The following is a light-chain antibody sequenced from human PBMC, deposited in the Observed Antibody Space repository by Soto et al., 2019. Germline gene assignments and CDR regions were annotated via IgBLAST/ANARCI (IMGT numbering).Light chain of an antibody. CDR2: GHS. J-gene: IGLJ2*01. CDR3: QSYDSSLSGSVL. Sequence: QSVLTQPPSVSGVPGQRVTISCTGSSSNIGAGYDVHWYQQLPGTAPKLLIYGHSNRPSGVPDRFSGSRSGTSASLAITGLQAEDEADYYCQSYDSSLSGSVLFGGGTKLTAL. CDR1: SSNIGAGYD. V-gene: IGLV1-40*01.